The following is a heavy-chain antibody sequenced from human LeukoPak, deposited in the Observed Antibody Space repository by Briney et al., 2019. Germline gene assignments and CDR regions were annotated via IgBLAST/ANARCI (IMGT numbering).Heavy chain of an antibody. V-gene: IGHV1-8*01. Sequence: ASVKVSCKASGYTFTSYDINWVRQATGQGPEWMGWMNPNSGNTGYAQKFQGRVTVTRNTSISTAYMELSSLRSEDTAVYYCARGAKFGGVIDNFDYWGQGTLVTVSS. J-gene: IGHJ4*02. CDR2: MNPNSGNT. CDR3: ARGAKFGGVIDNFDY. D-gene: IGHD3-16*02. CDR1: GYTFTSYD.